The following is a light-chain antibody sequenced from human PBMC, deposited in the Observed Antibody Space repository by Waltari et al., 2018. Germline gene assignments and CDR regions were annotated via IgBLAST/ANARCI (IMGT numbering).Light chain of an antibody. CDR1: SSNLGAGYD. V-gene: IGLV1-40*01. CDR3: QSYDSSLSGSV. Sequence: QSGLTPPPSVSGAPGQRVTISCTGSSSNLGAGYDVHWYQLLPGTAPKVLIYGNSNRPSGVPDRFSGSKSGTSASLAITGLQAEDEADYYCQSYDSSLSGSVFGGGTKLTVL. CDR2: GNS. J-gene: IGLJ2*01.